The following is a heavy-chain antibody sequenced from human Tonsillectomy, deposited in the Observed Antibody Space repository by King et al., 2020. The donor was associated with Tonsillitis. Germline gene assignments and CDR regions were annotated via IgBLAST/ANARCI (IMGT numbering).Heavy chain of an antibody. CDR2: VYYSGST. CDR3: ARETNDVWGGQRHNWFDP. D-gene: IGHD3-16*01. CDR1: DDSISSSDYY. Sequence: LQLQESGPGLVKPSETLSLSCNVSDDSISSSDYYWGWIRQPPGKGLEWIGSVYYSGSTDYNPSLQSRVTISVDTSNQFSLKLRFVTAADTAVYYCARETNDVWGGQRHNWFDPWGQGTLVTVSS. J-gene: IGHJ5*02. V-gene: IGHV4-39*02.